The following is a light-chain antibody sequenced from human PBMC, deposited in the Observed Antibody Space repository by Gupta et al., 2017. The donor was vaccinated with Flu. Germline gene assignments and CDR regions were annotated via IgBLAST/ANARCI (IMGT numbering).Light chain of an antibody. CDR2: RNN. V-gene: IGLV10-54*04. Sequence: QAGLTQPPSVSRGLRQTATLTCTGNSTNVGNQGAAWLQHHQGHPPKLLSYRNNNRPSGISERFSASRSGSTATLTITGLQTEDEADYYCSAWDSSLSARVFGGGTKLTVL. CDR3: SAWDSSLSARV. CDR1: STNVGNQG. J-gene: IGLJ3*02.